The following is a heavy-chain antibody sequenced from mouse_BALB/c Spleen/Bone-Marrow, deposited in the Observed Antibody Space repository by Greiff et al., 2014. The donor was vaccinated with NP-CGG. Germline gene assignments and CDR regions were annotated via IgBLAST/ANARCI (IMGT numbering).Heavy chain of an antibody. CDR1: GYSFTGYY. Sequence: EVKLVESGPELVKPGPSVKISCKASGYSFTGYYMHWVKQSHGKSLEWIGEINPYNGGTIYNQKFKGKATLTVDTSSSTAFMELHSLTSEDSLVYYCARQLYGNYAYWGQGTLVTVSA. CDR2: INPYNGGT. CDR3: ARQLYGNYAY. J-gene: IGHJ3*01. V-gene: IGHV1S30*01. D-gene: IGHD2-10*02.